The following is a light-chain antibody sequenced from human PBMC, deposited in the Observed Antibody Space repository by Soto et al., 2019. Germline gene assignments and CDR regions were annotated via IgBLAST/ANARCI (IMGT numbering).Light chain of an antibody. CDR2: KAS. V-gene: IGKV1-5*03. J-gene: IGKJ1*01. CDR1: QSISSW. CDR3: QHRGT. Sequence: DIQMTQSPSTLSASVGDRVTITCRASQSISSWLAWYQQKPGKAPNLLIYKASTLESGVPSRFSGSGSETEFTLTISSLQPDDFATYYCQHRGTFGQGTKVEIK.